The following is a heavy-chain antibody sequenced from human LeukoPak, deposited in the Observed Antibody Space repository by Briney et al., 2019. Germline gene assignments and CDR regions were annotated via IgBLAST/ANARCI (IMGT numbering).Heavy chain of an antibody. J-gene: IGHJ4*02. CDR2: IRYDGSDKYDGSDK. D-gene: IGHD4-17*01. CDR3: ARDAGPPGDGDLCFDY. V-gene: IGHV3-30*02. CDR1: EFTFSYYG. Sequence: PGGSLRLSCEASEFTFSYYGMHWVRQAPGKGPEWVAFIRYDGSDKYDGSDKYYADSVKGRFTISRDNSKNTLYLQMNSLRAGDTAVYYCARDAGPPGDGDLCFDYWGQGTLVTVSS.